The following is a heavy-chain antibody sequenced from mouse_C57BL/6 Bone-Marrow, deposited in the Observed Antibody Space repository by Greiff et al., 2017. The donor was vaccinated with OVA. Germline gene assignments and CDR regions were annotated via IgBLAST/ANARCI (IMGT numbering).Heavy chain of an antibody. CDR3: ARGIYYYGSSPLFDY. V-gene: IGHV5-4*01. D-gene: IGHD1-1*01. J-gene: IGHJ2*01. Sequence: EVQLVESGGGLVKPGGSLKLSCAASGFTFSSYAMSWVRQTPETRLEWVATISDGGSYTYYPDNVKGRFTISRDNAKNNLYLQMSHLKSEDTAMYYCARGIYYYGSSPLFDYWGQGTTLTVSS. CDR1: GFTFSSYA. CDR2: ISDGGSYT.